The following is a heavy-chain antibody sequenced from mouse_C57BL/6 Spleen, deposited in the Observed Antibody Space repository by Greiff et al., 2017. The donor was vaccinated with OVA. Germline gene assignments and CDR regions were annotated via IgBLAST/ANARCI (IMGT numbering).Heavy chain of an antibody. J-gene: IGHJ2*01. V-gene: IGHV5-17*01. CDR1: GFTFSDYG. Sequence: EVQVVESGGGLVKPGGSLKLSCAASGFTFSDYGMHWVRQAPEKGLEWVAYISSGSSTIYYADTVKGRFTISRDNAKNTLFLQMTSLRSEVTAMYYCARDTTVVFDYWGQGTTLTVSS. D-gene: IGHD1-1*01. CDR3: ARDTTVVFDY. CDR2: ISSGSSTI.